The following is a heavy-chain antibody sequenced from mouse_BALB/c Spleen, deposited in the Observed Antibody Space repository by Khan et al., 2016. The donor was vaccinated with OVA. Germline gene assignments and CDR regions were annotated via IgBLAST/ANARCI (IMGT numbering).Heavy chain of an antibody. Sequence: QVQLKESGPGLVAPSQSLSITCTVSGFSLTSYGVHWVRQPPGKGLEWLGVIWAGGSTNYNSALMSRLSISKDNSKSQVFLKMNSLQTYDTAMYYCASRCGFYAMDYWGQGTSVTVSS. CDR3: ASRCGFYAMDY. J-gene: IGHJ4*01. V-gene: IGHV2-9*02. CDR2: IWAGGST. CDR1: GFSLTSYG.